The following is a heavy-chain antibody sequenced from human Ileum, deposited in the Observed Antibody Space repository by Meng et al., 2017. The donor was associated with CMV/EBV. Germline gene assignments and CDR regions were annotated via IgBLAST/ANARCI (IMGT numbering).Heavy chain of an antibody. CDR3: ARGSAARPWGY. D-gene: IGHD6-6*01. V-gene: IGHV3-21*01. Sequence: SCEASGFTFSSYSMNWVRQAPGKGLEWVSSISSSSSYIYYADSVKGRFTISRDNAKNSLYLQMNSLRAEDTAVYYCARGSAARPWGYWGQGTLVTVSS. CDR2: ISSSSSYI. CDR1: GFTFSSYS. J-gene: IGHJ4*02.